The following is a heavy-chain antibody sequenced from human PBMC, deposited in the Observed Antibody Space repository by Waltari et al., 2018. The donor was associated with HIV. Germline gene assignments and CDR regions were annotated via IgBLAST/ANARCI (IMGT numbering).Heavy chain of an antibody. V-gene: IGHV4-34*01. J-gene: IGHJ6*02. CDR2: INHSGST. CDR1: GGCFRGYY. CDR3: ARVGESVDKGMDV. D-gene: IGHD5-12*01. Sequence: QVQLQQWGAGLLKPSETLSLTRAVYGGCFRGYYWSWMRQPPGQGLEWIGEINHSGSTNYNQSLKSRVTISVDTSKNQFSLKLSSVTAADTAVYYCARVGESVDKGMDVWGQGTTVTVSS.